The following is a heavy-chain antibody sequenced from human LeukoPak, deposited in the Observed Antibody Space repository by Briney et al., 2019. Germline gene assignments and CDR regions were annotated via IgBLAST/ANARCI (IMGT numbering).Heavy chain of an antibody. V-gene: IGHV6-1*01. J-gene: IGHJ6*03. Sequence: SQTLSLTCAISGDSVSSNSAAWNWMRQAQSRDLEWLGRTYYRSKWYNDYAVSVKSRITINPDTSKNQFSLQLNSVTPEDTAVYYCARDYYYYMDVWGKGTTVTVSS. CDR2: TYYRSKWYN. CDR1: GDSVSSNSAA. CDR3: ARDYYYYMDV.